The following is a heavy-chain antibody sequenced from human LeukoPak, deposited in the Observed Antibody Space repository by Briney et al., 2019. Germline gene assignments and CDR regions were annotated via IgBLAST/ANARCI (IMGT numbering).Heavy chain of an antibody. CDR2: IYYSGST. V-gene: IGHV4-59*01. CDR3: ARGPPLYGGYYFDY. CDR1: GGSISSYY. Sequence: SETLSLTCTVSGGSISSYYWSWIQQPPGKGLEWIGYIYYSGSTNYNPSLKSRVTISVDTSKNQFSLKLSSVTAADTAVYYCARGPPLYGGYYFDYWGQGTLVTVSS. J-gene: IGHJ4*02. D-gene: IGHD4-17*01.